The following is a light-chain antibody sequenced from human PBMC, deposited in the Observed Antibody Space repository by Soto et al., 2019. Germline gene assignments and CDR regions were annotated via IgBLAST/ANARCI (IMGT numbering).Light chain of an antibody. CDR2: SNY. Sequence: QSLLTQPPSASGTPGQRVTIPCSGSNSNIGSNPVHWYQQFPGTAPKVLIYSNYQRPSGVPDRFSGSKSGTSASLAISGLQSEDEADYYCAAWDDRLSDLLFGGGTKVTVL. CDR3: AAWDDRLSDLL. V-gene: IGLV1-44*01. J-gene: IGLJ2*01. CDR1: NSNIGSNP.